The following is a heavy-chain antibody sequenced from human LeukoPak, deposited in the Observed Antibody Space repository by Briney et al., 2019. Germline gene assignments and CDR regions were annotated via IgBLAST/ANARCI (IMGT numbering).Heavy chain of an antibody. CDR3: ARVSPHIVGANYYFDY. D-gene: IGHD1-26*01. V-gene: IGHV4-59*01. CDR1: GGSISSYY. J-gene: IGHJ4*02. Sequence: PSETLSLTCTVSGGSISSYYWSWIRQPPGKGLEWIGYIYYSGSTNYNPSLKSRVTISVDTSKNQFSLKLSSVTAADTAVYYCARVSPHIVGANYYFDYWGQGTLVTVSS. CDR2: IYYSGST.